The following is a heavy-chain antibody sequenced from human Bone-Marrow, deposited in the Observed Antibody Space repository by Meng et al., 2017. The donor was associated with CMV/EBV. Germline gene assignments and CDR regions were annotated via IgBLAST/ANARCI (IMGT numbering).Heavy chain of an antibody. J-gene: IGHJ4*02. CDR3: AKAQRRYCSSTSCRGFDY. D-gene: IGHD2-2*01. V-gene: IGHV3-74*01. CDR1: GFTFSSYW. Sequence: GESLKISCAASGFTFSSYWMHWVRQAPGKGLVWVSRINSDGSSTSYADSVKGRFTISRDNAKNTLYLQMNSLRAEDTAVYYCAKAQRRYCSSTSCRGFDYWGQGTLVAVSS. CDR2: INSDGSST.